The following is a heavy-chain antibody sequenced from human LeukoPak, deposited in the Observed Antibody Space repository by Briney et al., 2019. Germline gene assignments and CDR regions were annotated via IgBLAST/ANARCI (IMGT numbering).Heavy chain of an antibody. CDR1: GFTFSTYP. CDR2: ISRTGDYI. CDR3: ARFEATVGTFDM. V-gene: IGHV3-21*01. J-gene: IGHJ3*02. D-gene: IGHD4-11*01. Sequence: GGSLRLSCAASGFTFSTYPMSWVRQAPGKGLEWVSSISRTGDYIYHADSVKGRFTISRDNAKNSLYLQMNSLRAEDTAVYYCARFEATVGTFDMWGQGTMVTVSS.